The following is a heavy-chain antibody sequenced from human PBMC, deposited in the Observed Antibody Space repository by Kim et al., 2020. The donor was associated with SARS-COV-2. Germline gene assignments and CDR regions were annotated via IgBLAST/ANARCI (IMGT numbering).Heavy chain of an antibody. CDR3: AKDGLYSSSWYPEVGYYYGMDV. CDR1: GFTFSSYA. CDR2: ISGSGGST. Sequence: GGSLRLSCAASGFTFSSYAMSWVRQAPGKGLEWVSAISGSGGSTYYADSVKGRFTISRDNSKNTLYLQMNSLRAEDTAVYYCAKDGLYSSSWYPEVGYYYGMDVWGQGTTVTVSS. D-gene: IGHD6-13*01. V-gene: IGHV3-23*01. J-gene: IGHJ6*02.